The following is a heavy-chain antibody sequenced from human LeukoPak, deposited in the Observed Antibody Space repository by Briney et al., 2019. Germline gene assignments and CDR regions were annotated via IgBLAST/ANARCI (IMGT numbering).Heavy chain of an antibody. V-gene: IGHV3-33*01. J-gene: IGHJ4*02. CDR2: IAYDGSRS. CDR3: TRYNNDHFDY. D-gene: IGHD1-14*01. CDR1: GFTFGGYG. Sequence: QAGGSLRLSCGGPGFTFGGYGMHWFRQTPGKGLEWVAVIAYDGSRSFYADSVKGRFTSSGDNSKNTMFVQMDDLRAEDTAVYYCTRYNNDHFDYWGQGTLVTVSS.